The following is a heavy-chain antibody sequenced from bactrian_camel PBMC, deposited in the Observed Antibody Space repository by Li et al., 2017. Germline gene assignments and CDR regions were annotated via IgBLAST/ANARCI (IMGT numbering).Heavy chain of an antibody. Sequence: HVQLVESGGGSVQTGGSLRLSCAASGNAYGSYCMGWLRRAPGKEREGVAVITRIHGGTEYADSVKGRFIISRDSSKMTWSLQMNNLKPEDTAMYYCAADSWKACYQDSLSNPRAFGYWGQGTQVTVS. J-gene: IGHJ6*01. D-gene: IGHD3*01. CDR2: ITRIHGGT. CDR3: AADSWKACYQDSLSNPRAFGY. V-gene: IGHV3-3*01. CDR1: GNAYGSYC.